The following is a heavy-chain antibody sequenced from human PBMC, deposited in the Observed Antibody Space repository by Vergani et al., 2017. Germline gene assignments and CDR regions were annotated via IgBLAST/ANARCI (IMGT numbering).Heavy chain of an antibody. J-gene: IGHJ5*02. V-gene: IGHV3-21*01. CDR3: ARLRVGAISS. CDR2: ISSSSSYI. D-gene: IGHD1-26*01. CDR1: GFTFSSYS. Sequence: EVQLVESGGGLVKPGGSLRLSCAASGFTFSSYSMNWVRQAPGKGLEWVSSISSSSSYIYYADSVKGRFTISRANAKNSLYRRMNSLRAEDTAVYYCARLRVGAISSWGQGTLVTVSS.